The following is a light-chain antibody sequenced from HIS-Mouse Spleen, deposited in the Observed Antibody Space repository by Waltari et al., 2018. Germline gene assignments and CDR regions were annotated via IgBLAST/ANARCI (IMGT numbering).Light chain of an antibody. J-gene: IGKJ4*01. Sequence: EIVLTQSPATLSLSPGERATLSCRASQSVSSYLAWYQQKPGQAPRLLIYDASNRATGIPARFSGSWSGTDFTLTINSLEPEDFAVYYCQQRSNWLTFGGGTKVEIK. CDR3: QQRSNWLT. V-gene: IGKV3-11*01. CDR2: DAS. CDR1: QSVSSY.